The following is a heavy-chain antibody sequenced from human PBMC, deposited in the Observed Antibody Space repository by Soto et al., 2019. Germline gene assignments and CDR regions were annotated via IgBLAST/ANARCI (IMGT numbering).Heavy chain of an antibody. CDR2: LSGSGGTT. CDR1: GFTFSTYA. J-gene: IGHJ4*02. Sequence: EVQLLVSGGWLVQPGGSLRLSCSTSGFTFSTYAMNWVRQAPGKGLEWVSALSGSGGTTYYADSVRGRFTISRDNSKNTLFLQMSSLRAEDTALYYCAKQRAGYGSGSDTFYFDFWGQGTLVTVSS. V-gene: IGHV3-23*01. CDR3: AKQRAGYGSGSDTFYFDF. D-gene: IGHD3-10*01.